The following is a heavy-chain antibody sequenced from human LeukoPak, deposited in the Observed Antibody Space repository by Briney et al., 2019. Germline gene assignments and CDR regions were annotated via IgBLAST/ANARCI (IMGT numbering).Heavy chain of an antibody. Sequence: SGTLSLTCTVSGGSISSSSYYWGWIRQPPGQGLEWIGIIYYSGSTYDDPSLKSRVTISVDTSKNQFSLKLSSVTAADTAVYYRARHSIGATTDFDYWGQGTLVTV. D-gene: IGHD1-26*01. CDR1: GGSISSSSYY. V-gene: IGHV4-39*01. CDR2: IYYSGST. J-gene: IGHJ4*02. CDR3: ARHSIGATTDFDY.